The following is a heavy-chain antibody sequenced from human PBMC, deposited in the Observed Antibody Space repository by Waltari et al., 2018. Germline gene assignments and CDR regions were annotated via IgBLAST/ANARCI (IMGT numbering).Heavy chain of an antibody. CDR3: ARDCNYYDSSGYSWFDP. Sequence: QVQLQESGPGLVKPSETLSLTCAVSGYSISSGYYWGWIRPPPGKGLEWIGSIYHSGSTYYNPSLKSRVTISVDTSKNQFSLKLSSVTAADTAVYYCARDCNYYDSSGYSWFDPWGQGTLVTVSS. CDR1: GYSISSGYY. D-gene: IGHD3-22*01. CDR2: IYHSGST. V-gene: IGHV4-38-2*02. J-gene: IGHJ5*02.